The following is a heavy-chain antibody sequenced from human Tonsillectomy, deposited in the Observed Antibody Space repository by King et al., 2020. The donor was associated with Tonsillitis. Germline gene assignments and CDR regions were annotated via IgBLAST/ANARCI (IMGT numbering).Heavy chain of an antibody. CDR1: GGSISTYY. D-gene: IGHD6-13*01. V-gene: IGHV4-59*08. Sequence: VQLQESGPGLVKPSETLSLICTVSGGSISTYYWSWIRHPPGKGLEWIGNVYYSGSTNNNPSLKSRVTMSLDTSENQFSLKLTSVTAADTAVYYCARLRSWYTVDYWGQGTLVTVSS. CDR3: ARLRSWYTVDY. CDR2: VYYSGST. J-gene: IGHJ4*02.